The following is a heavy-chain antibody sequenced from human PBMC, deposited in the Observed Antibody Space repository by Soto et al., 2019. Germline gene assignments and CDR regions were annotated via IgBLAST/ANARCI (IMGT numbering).Heavy chain of an antibody. V-gene: IGHV1-69*13. CDR2: LIPIFGTA. Sequence: AVKVSCNAAGCAVNNYAVSCVRQSPGQGIEWTGGLIPIFGTANYAQKFQGRVKITADESTSTAYMELSSLRAVDTAVYYCARGDRYDYSKGNFDYWRQGTPVTVSS. D-gene: IGHD4-4*01. CDR1: GCAVNNYA. J-gene: IGHJ4*02. CDR3: ARGDRYDYSKGNFDY.